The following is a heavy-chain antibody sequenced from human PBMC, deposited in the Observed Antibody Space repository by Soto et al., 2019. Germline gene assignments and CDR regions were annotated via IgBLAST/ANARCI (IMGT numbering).Heavy chain of an antibody. Sequence: QVQLVESGGGVVQPGRSLRLSCAASAFTFSSYGMHWVRQAPGKGLEWVAVISYDGSNKYYADSVKGRFTISRDNSKNTLYLQMNSLRAEDTAVYYCAKGTTGVDYWGQGTPVTVSP. CDR3: AKGTTGVDY. CDR1: AFTFSSYG. CDR2: ISYDGSNK. D-gene: IGHD3-10*01. J-gene: IGHJ4*02. V-gene: IGHV3-30*18.